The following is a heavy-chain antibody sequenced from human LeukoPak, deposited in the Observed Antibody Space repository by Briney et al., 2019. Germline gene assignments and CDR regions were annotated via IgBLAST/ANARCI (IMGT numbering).Heavy chain of an antibody. D-gene: IGHD2-2*01. CDR3: ARDPCHGALDY. V-gene: IGHV3-7*03. Sequence: PGGSLRLSCVASGFTFSSSWMSWVRRAPGKGLEWVANIKQDGTEEYYVDSVRGRFSISKDNAKNSLYLQMNSLRAEDTAVYYCARDPCHGALDYWGQGALVTVYS. J-gene: IGHJ4*02. CDR1: GFTFSSSW. CDR2: IKQDGTEE.